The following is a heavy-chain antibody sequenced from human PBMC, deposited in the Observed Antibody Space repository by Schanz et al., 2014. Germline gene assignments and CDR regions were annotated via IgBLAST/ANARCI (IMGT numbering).Heavy chain of an antibody. CDR3: ARDGEAASGCDY. CDR1: GYSLNELS. CDR2: INPSGGST. J-gene: IGHJ4*02. Sequence: QVQLVQSGAEVKKPGASVKVSCKVSGYSLNELSMHWVRQAPGRGLGWMGIINPSGGSTSYAQKFQGRVTMTRDTSTSTVYMELSSLRSEDTAVYYCARDGEAASGCDYWGQGTLVTVSS. D-gene: IGHD6-13*01. V-gene: IGHV1-46*02.